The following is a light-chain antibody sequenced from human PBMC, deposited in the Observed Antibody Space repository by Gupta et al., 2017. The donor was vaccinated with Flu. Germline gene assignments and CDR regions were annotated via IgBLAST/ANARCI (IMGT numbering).Light chain of an antibody. CDR1: SSDVGGYNY. Sequence: WITISCTGTSSDVGGYNYVSWYQQHPGKAPKLMIYEVTDRPSGVSNRFSGSKSGNTASLTXSXLHAEDXADYFCASYTTTSTWVFGGGTKLTVL. J-gene: IGLJ3*02. V-gene: IGLV2-14*01. CDR2: EVT. CDR3: ASYTTTSTWV.